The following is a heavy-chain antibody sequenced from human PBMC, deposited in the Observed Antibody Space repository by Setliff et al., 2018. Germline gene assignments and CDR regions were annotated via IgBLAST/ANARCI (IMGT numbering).Heavy chain of an antibody. Sequence: SSETLSLTCSVSGGSISSGGFYWSWIRQSAGRGLEWIGHFHTGGATDYNLSLKSRVTISLDSSKNQFSLRLSSVTAADAAVYFCAREPATIGEFPLYYFDKWGQGIPVTVSS. V-gene: IGHV4-61*09. J-gene: IGHJ4*02. D-gene: IGHD3-10*01. CDR1: GGSISSGGFY. CDR3: AREPATIGEFPLYYFDK. CDR2: FHTGGAT.